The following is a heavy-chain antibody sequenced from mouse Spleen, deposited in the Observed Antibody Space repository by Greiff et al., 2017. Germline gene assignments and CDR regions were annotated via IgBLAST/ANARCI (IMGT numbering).Heavy chain of an antibody. CDR2: IDPYNGGT. Sequence: EVQRVESGPELVKPGASVKVSCKASGYSFTDYNMYWVKQSHGKSLEWIGYIDPYNGGTSYNQKFKGKATLTVDKSSSTAFMHLNSLTSEDSAVYYCAREDSSGSAWFAYRGQGTLVTVSA. D-gene: IGHD3-2*01. CDR1: GYSFTDYN. CDR3: AREDSSGSAWFAY. J-gene: IGHJ3*01. V-gene: IGHV1S135*01.